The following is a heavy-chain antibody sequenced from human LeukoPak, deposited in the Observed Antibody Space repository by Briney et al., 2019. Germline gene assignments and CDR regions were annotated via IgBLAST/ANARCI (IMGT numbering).Heavy chain of an antibody. CDR2: ISGDGGST. D-gene: IGHD2-15*01. J-gene: IGHJ4*02. CDR3: AKAVGRSVVVVVAATGGLFDY. V-gene: IGHV3-43*02. CDR1: GFTFDDYA. Sequence: GGSLRLSCAASGFTFDDYAVHWVRQAPGKGLEWVSLISGDGGSTYYADSVKGRFTISRDNSKNSLYLQMNSLRTEDTALYYCAKAVGRSVVVVVAATGGLFDYWGQGTLVTVSS.